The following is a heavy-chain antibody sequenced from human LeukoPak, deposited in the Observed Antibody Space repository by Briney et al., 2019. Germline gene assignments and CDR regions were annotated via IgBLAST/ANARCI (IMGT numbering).Heavy chain of an antibody. CDR3: ARRLRGVVSRKNWFDS. CDR2: MSPNSGDT. J-gene: IGHJ5*01. V-gene: IGHV1-8*01. Sequence: ASVKVSCKASGYTFTSYDINWVRQASGRGLERVGWMSPNSGDTGYAQKFQGRVTMTRDTSISTAYLDLISLTSEDTAVYYCARRLRGVVSRKNWFDSWGQGTLVTVSS. D-gene: IGHD3-10*01. CDR1: GYTFTSYD.